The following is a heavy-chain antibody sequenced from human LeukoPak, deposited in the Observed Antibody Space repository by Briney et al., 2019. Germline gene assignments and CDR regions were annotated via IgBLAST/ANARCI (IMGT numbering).Heavy chain of an antibody. Sequence: GGSLRLSCAASGFTFSSYAMSWVRQAPGKGLEWVSAISGSGGSTYYADSVRGRFTISRDNSKNTLYLQMNSLRAEDTAVYYCAKLPYFDWLSYFDYWGQGTLVTVSS. D-gene: IGHD3-9*01. CDR1: GFTFSSYA. CDR3: AKLPYFDWLSYFDY. J-gene: IGHJ4*02. V-gene: IGHV3-23*01. CDR2: ISGSGGST.